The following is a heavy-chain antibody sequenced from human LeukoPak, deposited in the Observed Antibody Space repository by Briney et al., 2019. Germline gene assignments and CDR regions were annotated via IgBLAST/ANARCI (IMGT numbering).Heavy chain of an antibody. CDR1: GGSISSYY. J-gene: IGHJ4*02. CDR2: IYYSGST. D-gene: IGHD2-15*01. V-gene: IGHV4-59*01. Sequence: SETLSLTCTVSGGSISSYYWSWIRQPPGKGLEWIGYIYYSGSTNYNPSLKSRVTISVDTSKNQFSLKLSSVTAADTAVYYCARSGYCSGGSCYLDYWGQGTLVTVSS. CDR3: ARSGYCSGGSCYLDY.